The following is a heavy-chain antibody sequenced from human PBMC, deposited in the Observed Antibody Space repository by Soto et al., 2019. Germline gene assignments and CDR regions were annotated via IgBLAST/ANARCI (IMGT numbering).Heavy chain of an antibody. CDR3: ASYYDFWSGYHLDNWFDP. D-gene: IGHD3-3*01. V-gene: IGHV4-39*01. CDR2: IYYSGST. Sequence: SETLSLTCTVSGGSISSSSYYWGWIRQPPGKGLEWIGSIYYSGSTYYNPSLKSRVTISVDTSKNQFSLKLSSVTAADTAVYYCASYYDFWSGYHLDNWFDPWGQGTLVTVSP. J-gene: IGHJ5*02. CDR1: GGSISSSSYY.